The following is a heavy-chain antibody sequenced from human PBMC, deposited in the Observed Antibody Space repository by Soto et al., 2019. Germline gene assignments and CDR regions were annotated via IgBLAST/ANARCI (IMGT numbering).Heavy chain of an antibody. Sequence: VVSLRVSCAAAGVTCSGYGRHWVLQAPGKGLEWVAVIWYDGSNKYYADSVKGRFTISRDNSKNTLYLQMNSLRAEDTAVYYCARPQQLANDAFDISGQGTMVTVSS. V-gene: IGHV3-33*01. CDR2: IWYDGSNK. J-gene: IGHJ3*02. D-gene: IGHD6-13*01. CDR1: GVTCSGYG. CDR3: ARPQQLANDAFDI.